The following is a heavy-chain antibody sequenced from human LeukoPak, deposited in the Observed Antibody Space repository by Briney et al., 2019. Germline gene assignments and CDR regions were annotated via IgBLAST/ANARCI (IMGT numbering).Heavy chain of an antibody. J-gene: IGHJ4*02. CDR2: IFYSGGT. V-gene: IGHV4-31*03. D-gene: IGHD3-10*01. CDR1: GGSVSTAGYY. Sequence: SETLSLTCTVSGGSVSTAGYYWSWIRQHPGKGLEWIGYIFYSGGTYYNPSLTSRVTISVDTSKNQFFLKLTSVTAADTAVYYCATYYYNAGTYDDYWGRGTLVTVSS. CDR3: ATYYYNAGTYDDY.